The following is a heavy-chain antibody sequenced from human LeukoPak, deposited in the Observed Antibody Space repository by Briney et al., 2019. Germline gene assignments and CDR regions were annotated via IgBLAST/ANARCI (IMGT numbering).Heavy chain of an antibody. CDR1: GYSISSGYY. CDR2: IYYSGST. CDR3: ARGPKNDFWSGYYVGKGNWFDP. D-gene: IGHD3-3*01. V-gene: IGHV4-38-2*02. J-gene: IGHJ5*02. Sequence: SETLSLTCTVSGYSISSGYYWGWIRQPPGQGLEWIGIIYYSGSTYYNPSLKSRVTISVDTSKNQFSLKLSSVSAADTAVYYCARGPKNDFWSGYYVGKGNWFDPWGQGTLVTVSS.